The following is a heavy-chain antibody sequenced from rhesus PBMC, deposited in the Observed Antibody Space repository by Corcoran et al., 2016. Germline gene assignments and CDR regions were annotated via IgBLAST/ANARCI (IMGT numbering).Heavy chain of an antibody. D-gene: IGHD6S26*01. CDR1: GGSISDSYR. Sequence: QVQLQESGPGVVKPSETLSLTCAVSGGSISDSYRWSWIRQPPGKGLELIGYIYGSSTNPNDNPSLKSRVTISKYTSKDPFSLKLSFVTAADTAVYYCARDTGIAAAGPGDYWGQGVLVTVSS. CDR2: IYGSSTNP. CDR3: ARDTGIAAAGPGDY. V-gene: IGHV4S10*01. J-gene: IGHJ4*01.